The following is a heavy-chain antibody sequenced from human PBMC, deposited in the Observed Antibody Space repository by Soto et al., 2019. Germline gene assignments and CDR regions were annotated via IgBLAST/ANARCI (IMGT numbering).Heavy chain of an antibody. J-gene: IGHJ6*02. Sequence: GASVKVSCKASGYTFSTYGISWVRQAPGQGPEWMGWISGDNGNTNYAHKFQGRVTMTTDTSTSTAYMELRSLRSDDTAVYYCARDSISMIVVVTQYYQYGMDVWGQGTTVTVSS. CDR1: GYTFSTYG. CDR2: ISGDNGNT. V-gene: IGHV1-18*01. D-gene: IGHD3-22*01. CDR3: ARDSISMIVVVTQYYQYGMDV.